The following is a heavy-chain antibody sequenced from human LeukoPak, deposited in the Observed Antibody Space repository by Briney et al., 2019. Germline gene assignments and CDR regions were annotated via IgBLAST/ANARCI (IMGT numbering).Heavy chain of an antibody. CDR2: IKQDGSEK. J-gene: IGHJ3*02. D-gene: IGHD6-13*01. Sequence: PGGSLRLSCAASGFTFSSYWMSWVRQTPGKGLEWVANIKQDGSEKYYVDSVKGRFTISRDNAKNSLYLQMNSLRAEDTAEYYCARVGGCSWYGAFDIWGQGTMVTVSS. CDR1: GFTFSSYW. CDR3: ARVGGCSWYGAFDI. V-gene: IGHV3-7*01.